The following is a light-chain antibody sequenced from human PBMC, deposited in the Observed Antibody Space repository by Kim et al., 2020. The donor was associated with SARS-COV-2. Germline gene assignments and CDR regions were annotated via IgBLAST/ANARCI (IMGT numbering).Light chain of an antibody. V-gene: IGKV3-20*01. CDR1: QSVSSSY. CDR3: QQYGSAPPVT. J-gene: IGKJ2*01. Sequence: SPEEKATPSSRATQSVSSSYLAGYQQTPAQAPRLLIYGTSSRATGIPDRLSGSGSETDFTLTISRLEPEDFAVYYCQQYGSAPPVTCGQGTKLEI. CDR2: GTS.